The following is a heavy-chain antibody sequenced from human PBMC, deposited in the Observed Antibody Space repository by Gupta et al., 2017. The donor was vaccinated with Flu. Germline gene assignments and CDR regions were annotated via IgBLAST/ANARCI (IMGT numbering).Heavy chain of an antibody. CDR1: GGSFRSNA. CDR2: IIPNFDTP. D-gene: IGHD3-22*01. Sequence: QVQLVQSGAEVKKPGSSVKISCKASGGSFRSNALSWVRPATGQGLEWMGGIIPNFDTPNYSQKFQGRVTITADKSTITVYMEVSSLRAEDTAVYYCARDYDGTGTYYYDDFGMDVWGQGTTVTVSS. CDR3: ARDYDGTGTYYYDDFGMDV. J-gene: IGHJ6*02. V-gene: IGHV1-69*06.